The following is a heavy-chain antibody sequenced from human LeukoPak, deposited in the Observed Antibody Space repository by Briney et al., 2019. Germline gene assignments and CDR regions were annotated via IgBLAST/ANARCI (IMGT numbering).Heavy chain of an antibody. V-gene: IGHV1-69*04. CDR2: IIPVLNIT. D-gene: IGHD5-18*01. J-gene: IGHJ6*02. CDR1: GGTFSSSA. Sequence: SVKVSCKTSGGTFSSSAITWVRQAPGQGLEWMGRIIPVLNITRYTQKFQGRVTITADTSTSTVYMELSSLRSEETAVYYCARDQGLTAPPPYGLDVWGQGTRSSSP. CDR3: ARDQGLTAPPPYGLDV.